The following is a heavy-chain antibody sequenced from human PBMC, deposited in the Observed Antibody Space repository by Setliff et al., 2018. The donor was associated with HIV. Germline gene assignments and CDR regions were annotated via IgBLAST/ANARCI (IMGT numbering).Heavy chain of an antibody. CDR2: IYYSENT. J-gene: IGHJ4*02. D-gene: IGHD2-8*01. Sequence: SETLSLTCTVSGGSISNRNYYWGWIRQPPGKGLEWIGAIYYSENTYYNPSLKSRVTMSVDTSKNEFSLNLSSLTAADTAVYYCARGQSCTNGVCYQYWGQGTLVTVPQ. CDR3: ARGQSCTNGVCYQY. CDR1: GGSISNRNYY. V-gene: IGHV4-39*01.